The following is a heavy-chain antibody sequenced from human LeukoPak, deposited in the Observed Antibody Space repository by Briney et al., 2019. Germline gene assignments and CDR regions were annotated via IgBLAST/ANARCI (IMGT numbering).Heavy chain of an antibody. CDR2: INPNSGGT. J-gene: IGHJ4*02. CDR3: ARVTYYYGSGTDY. D-gene: IGHD3-10*01. Sequence: ASVKVSCKASGYTFTGYYMHWVRQAPGQGLEWMGWINPNSGGTNYAQKFQGRVTMTRDTSTSTVYMELSSLRSEDTAVYYCARVTYYYGSGTDYWGQGTLVTVSS. V-gene: IGHV1-2*02. CDR1: GYTFTGYY.